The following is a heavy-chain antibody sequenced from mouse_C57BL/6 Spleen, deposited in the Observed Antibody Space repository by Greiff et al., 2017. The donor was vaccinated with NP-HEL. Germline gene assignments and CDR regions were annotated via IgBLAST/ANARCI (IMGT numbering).Heavy chain of an antibody. Sequence: EVQLQQSGPELVKPGASVKISCKASGYTFTDYYMNWVKQSHGKSLEWIGDINPNNGGTSYNQKFKGKATLTVDKSSSTAYMELRSLTSEDSAVYYCARYGYYFDDWGQGTTLTVSS. V-gene: IGHV1-26*01. CDR3: ARYGYYFDD. CDR2: INPNNGGT. D-gene: IGHD1-1*01. CDR1: GYTFTDYY. J-gene: IGHJ2*01.